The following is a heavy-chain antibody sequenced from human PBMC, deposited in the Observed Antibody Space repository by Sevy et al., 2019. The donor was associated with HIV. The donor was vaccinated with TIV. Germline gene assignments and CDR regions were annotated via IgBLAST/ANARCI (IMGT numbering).Heavy chain of an antibody. J-gene: IGHJ4*02. V-gene: IGHV4-61*01. CDR3: ASLAAAAAPYFDY. Sequence: SETLSLTCTVSGGSVSSVSYYWRWIRQPPGKGLEWIGYIYSSGSTNYNPSLKSRVTISEDTSNNQFSLRLSSVTAADTAVYYCASLAAAAAPYFDYWGQGTLVTVSS. D-gene: IGHD6-13*01. CDR2: IYSSGST. CDR1: GGSVSSVSYY.